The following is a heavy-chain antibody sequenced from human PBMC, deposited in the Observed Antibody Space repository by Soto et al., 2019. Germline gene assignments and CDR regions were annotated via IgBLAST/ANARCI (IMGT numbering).Heavy chain of an antibody. D-gene: IGHD5-18*01. Sequence: EVQLVESGGGLVKPGGSLRLSCAASGFTFSSYSMNWVRQAPGKGLEWVSSISSSSSYIYYADSVKGRFTISRDNAKNSLYLQMNSLRAEDTAVYYCARDRGYSYGSGAFDIWGQGTMVTVSS. CDR1: GFTFSSYS. J-gene: IGHJ3*02. V-gene: IGHV3-21*01. CDR2: ISSSSSYI. CDR3: ARDRGYSYGSGAFDI.